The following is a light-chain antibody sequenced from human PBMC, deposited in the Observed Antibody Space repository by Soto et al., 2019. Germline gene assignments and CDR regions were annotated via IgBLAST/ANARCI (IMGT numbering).Light chain of an antibody. J-gene: IGKJ4*01. CDR1: QTISTL. Sequence: DLQMTQSPSFLSASVGDRVTIPCRASQTISTLLNWYQWKPGKAPKLLIHDASTLRSGVPSRFSGSGSGTDFTLTITSLQPEDLAIYYCQQSYNIPVTFGGGTKVEVK. CDR3: QQSYNIPVT. V-gene: IGKV1-39*01. CDR2: DAS.